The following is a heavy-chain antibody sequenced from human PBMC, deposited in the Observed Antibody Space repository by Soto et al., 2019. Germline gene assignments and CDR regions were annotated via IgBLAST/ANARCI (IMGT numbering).Heavy chain of an antibody. CDR1: GGSISSGGYS. D-gene: IGHD5-12*01. CDR2: IYHSGST. Sequence: QLQLQESGSGLVKPSQTLSLTCAVSGGSISSGGYSWSWIRQPPGKGLEWIGYIYHSGSTYYNPSLKSRVTISVDRSKNQFSLRLSSVTAADTAVYYCARGSYSGYDSLFDYWGQGTLVTVSS. CDR3: ARGSYSGYDSLFDY. V-gene: IGHV4-30-2*01. J-gene: IGHJ4*02.